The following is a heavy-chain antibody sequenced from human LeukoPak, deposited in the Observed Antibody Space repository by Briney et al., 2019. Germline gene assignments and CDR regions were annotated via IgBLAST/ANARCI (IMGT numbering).Heavy chain of an antibody. CDR1: GGSFSSYY. Sequence: KTSETLSLTCAVYGGSFSSYYWGWIRQPPGKGLEWIGSIYYSGSTYYNPSLKSRVTISVDTSKNQFSLKLSSVTAADTAVYYCARVHGPSIAAAVGKWFDPWGQGTLVTVSS. J-gene: IGHJ5*02. V-gene: IGHV4-39*01. D-gene: IGHD6-13*01. CDR2: IYYSGST. CDR3: ARVHGPSIAAAVGKWFDP.